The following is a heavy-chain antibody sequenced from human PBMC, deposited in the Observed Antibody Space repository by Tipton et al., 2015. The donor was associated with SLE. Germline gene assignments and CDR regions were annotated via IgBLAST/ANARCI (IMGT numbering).Heavy chain of an antibody. CDR3: ASLLWYSSGSFED. CDR2: INYSGTT. Sequence: TLSLTCTVSGGSLSSSTYYWGWIRQPPGKGLEWIGNINYSGTTYYNPSLRSRVTTSVDTSKNQFSLKLASVTAADTAVYYCASLLWYSSGSFEDWGQGTLVTVSS. J-gene: IGHJ4*02. D-gene: IGHD6-19*01. CDR1: GGSLSSSTYY. V-gene: IGHV4-39*07.